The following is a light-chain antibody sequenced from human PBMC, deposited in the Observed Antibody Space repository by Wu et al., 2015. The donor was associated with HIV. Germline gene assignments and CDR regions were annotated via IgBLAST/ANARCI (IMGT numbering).Light chain of an antibody. J-gene: IGKJ2*03. CDR1: QRVGSRY. CDR2: AAS. Sequence: EVVLTQSPGTLSLSPGERATLSCKASQRVGSRYLAWYQQKPGQAPRLLISAASSRATGIPDRFSGSGSETDFTLTISRLEPEDFAVYYCQQYGSSPPISFGQGTKVEI. CDR3: QQYGSSPPIS. V-gene: IGKV3-20*01.